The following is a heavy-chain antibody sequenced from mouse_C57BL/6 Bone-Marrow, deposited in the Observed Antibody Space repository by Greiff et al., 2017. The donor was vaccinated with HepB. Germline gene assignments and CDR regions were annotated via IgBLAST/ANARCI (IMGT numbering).Heavy chain of an antibody. D-gene: IGHD1-1*01. Sequence: DVKLVESGGDLVKPGGSLKLYCAASGFTFSSYGMSWVRQTPDKRLEWVATISSGGSYTYYPDSVKGRFTISRDNAKNTLYLQMSSLKSEDTAMYYCAIGTVEGRWYFDVWGTGTTVTVSS. CDR3: AIGTVEGRWYFDV. J-gene: IGHJ1*03. V-gene: IGHV5-6*02. CDR1: GFTFSSYG. CDR2: ISSGGSYT.